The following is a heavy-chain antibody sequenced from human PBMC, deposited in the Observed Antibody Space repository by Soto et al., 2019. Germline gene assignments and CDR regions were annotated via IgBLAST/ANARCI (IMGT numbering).Heavy chain of an antibody. J-gene: IGHJ6*02. D-gene: IGHD3-10*01. CDR2: ISYDGSNK. Sequence: PGGSLRLSCAASGFTFSSYAMHWVRQAPGKGLEWVAVISYDGSNKYYADSVKGRFTISRGISKNTLYLQMNSLRAEDTAVYYCARAGGMDVWGQGTTVTVSS. CDR3: ARAGGMDV. CDR1: GFTFSSYA. V-gene: IGHV3-30-3*01.